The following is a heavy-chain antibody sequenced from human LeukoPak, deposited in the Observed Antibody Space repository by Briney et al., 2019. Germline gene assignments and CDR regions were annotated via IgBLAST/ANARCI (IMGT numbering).Heavy chain of an antibody. CDR2: ISGSGGST. CDR3: AKDVSPHLAPYYDILPSFDP. CDR1: GFTFSSYA. J-gene: IGHJ5*02. D-gene: IGHD3-9*01. Sequence: GGSLRLSCAASGFTFSSYAMSWVRQAPGKGLEWVSAISGSGGSTYYADSVKGRFTISRDNSKNTLYLQMNSLRAEDTAVYYCAKDVSPHLAPYYDILPSFDPWGQGTLVTVSS. V-gene: IGHV3-23*01.